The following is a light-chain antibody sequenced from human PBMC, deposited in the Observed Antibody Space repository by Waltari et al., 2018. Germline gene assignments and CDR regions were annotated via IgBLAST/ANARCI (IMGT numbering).Light chain of an antibody. CDR1: DNVNNY. CDR2: KAS. Sequence: DIQMTQSPSSLSASEGDRVTISCRASDNVNNYLNWYQQKPGRAPNLLIYKASTVQSGVPSKFSGSGSGTDYTLIISSLQPEDVATYYCQHGYGVPYSFGQGTKVEIK. J-gene: IGKJ2*03. CDR3: QHGYGVPYS. V-gene: IGKV1-39*02.